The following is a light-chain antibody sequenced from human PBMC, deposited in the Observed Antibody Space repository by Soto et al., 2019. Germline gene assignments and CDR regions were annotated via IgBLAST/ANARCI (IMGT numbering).Light chain of an antibody. CDR2: GAS. CDR1: QSVSNY. J-gene: IGKJ1*01. V-gene: IGKV3-20*01. CDR3: QQYGGSPQT. Sequence: EIVLTQSPGTLSLSPGERATLSCRASQSVSNYLVWYQQKPGHAPRLLISGASSRATGIPDRFSGSGSGTEFTFTIRRLEPEDFAVYYCQQYGGSPQTFGQGTKVDIK.